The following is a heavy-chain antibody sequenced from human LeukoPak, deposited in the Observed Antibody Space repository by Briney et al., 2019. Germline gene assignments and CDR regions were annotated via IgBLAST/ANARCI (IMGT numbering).Heavy chain of an antibody. CDR2: INPSGGST. CDR1: GYTFTSYY. J-gene: IGHJ6*03. D-gene: IGHD2-15*01. Sequence: ASVKVSCKASGYTFTSYYMHWVRQAPGQGLEWMGIINPSGGSTSYAQKFQGRVTMTRDTSTSTVYMELSSLRSEDTAVYYCATGPSGPGAYYYYMDVWGKGTTVTVSS. CDR3: ATGPSGPGAYYYYMDV. V-gene: IGHV1-46*01.